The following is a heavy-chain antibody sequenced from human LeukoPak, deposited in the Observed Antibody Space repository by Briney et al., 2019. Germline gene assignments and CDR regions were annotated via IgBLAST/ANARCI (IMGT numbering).Heavy chain of an antibody. J-gene: IGHJ4*02. D-gene: IGHD3-22*01. Sequence: ASVKVSCKASGYTFTSYCMHWVRQAPGQGLEWMGTINPSGGITSYAQKFRGRVTMTRDTSTSTVYMELSSLRSEDTAVYYCARRAASSGSPFDYWGQGTLVTVSS. CDR3: ARRAASSGSPFDY. CDR1: GYTFTSYC. V-gene: IGHV1-46*01. CDR2: INPSGGIT.